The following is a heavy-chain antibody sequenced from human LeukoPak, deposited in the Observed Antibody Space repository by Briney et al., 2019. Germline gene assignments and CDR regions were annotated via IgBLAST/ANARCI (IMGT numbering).Heavy chain of an antibody. CDR2: INHSGST. CDR1: GGSFSGYY. Sequence: SETLSLTCAVYGGSFSGYYWSWIRQPPGKGLEWIGEINHSGSTNYNPSLKSRVTISVDTSKNQFSLKLSSLTAADTAVYYCARHEDIVVVVAATGWFDPWGQGTLVTVSS. V-gene: IGHV4-34*01. CDR3: ARHEDIVVVVAATGWFDP. D-gene: IGHD2-15*01. J-gene: IGHJ5*02.